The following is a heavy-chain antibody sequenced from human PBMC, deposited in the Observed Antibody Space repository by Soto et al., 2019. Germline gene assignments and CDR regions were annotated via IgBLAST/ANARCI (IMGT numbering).Heavy chain of an antibody. Sequence: QVQLQESGPGLVKPSQTLSLTCTVSGGSISSGGYYWSWIRQHPGKGLEWIGYIYCSGSTYYNPSLKSRVTISVDTSKNQFSLKLSSVTAADTAVYYCARVLRSRNYYYMDVWGKGTTVTVSS. CDR3: ARVLRSRNYYYMDV. J-gene: IGHJ6*03. V-gene: IGHV4-31*03. CDR2: IYCSGST. CDR1: GGSISSGGYY. D-gene: IGHD3-10*01.